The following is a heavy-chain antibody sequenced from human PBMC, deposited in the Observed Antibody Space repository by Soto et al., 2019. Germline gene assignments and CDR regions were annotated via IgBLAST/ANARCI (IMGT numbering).Heavy chain of an antibody. CDR2: IYPGDSDT. CDR3: FGRGLAGAPIFDY. D-gene: IGHD3-10*01. V-gene: IGHV5-51*01. J-gene: IGHJ4*02. Sequence: VECLNISCKVSGYSFTSYGIGWVLQMPGKGLEWMGIIYPGDSDTIYSPSFQGQVTISADKSISTAYLQWSSLKASDTAMYYCFGRGLAGAPIFDYWGQGTMVTVSS. CDR1: GYSFTSYG.